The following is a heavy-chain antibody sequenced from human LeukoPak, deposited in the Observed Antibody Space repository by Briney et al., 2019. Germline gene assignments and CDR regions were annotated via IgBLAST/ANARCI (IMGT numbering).Heavy chain of an antibody. CDR2: ISAYNGNT. CDR3: ARDQAATNTQVRFCLD. J-gene: IGHJ4*02. Sequence: ASVKVSCKTSGYSFTAFYIHWVRQAPGQGLEWMGWISAYNGNTNFAQKLQGRVTMTTDTSTSTAYMDLRSLRSDDTAVYYCARDQAATNTQVRFCLDWGQGTLVTVSS. V-gene: IGHV1-18*04. CDR1: GYSFTAFY. D-gene: IGHD3-9*01.